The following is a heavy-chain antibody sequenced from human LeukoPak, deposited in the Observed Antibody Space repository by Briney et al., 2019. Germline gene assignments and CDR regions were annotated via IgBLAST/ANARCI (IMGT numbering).Heavy chain of an antibody. J-gene: IGHJ4*02. CDR1: GASILTNY. D-gene: IGHD1-26*01. CDR2: IYYSGST. CDR3: ASLGPRAKVGY. Sequence: PSETLSLTCTVSGASILTNYWTWIRQSPGKGLEWIGYIYYSGSTNYNPSLKSRVTISVDTSKNQFSLKLSSVTAADTAVYYCASLGPRAKVGYWGQGTLVTVSS. V-gene: IGHV4-59*12.